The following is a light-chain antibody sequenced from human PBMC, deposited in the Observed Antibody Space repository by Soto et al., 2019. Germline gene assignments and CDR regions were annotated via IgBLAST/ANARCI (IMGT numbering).Light chain of an antibody. Sequence: EVVMTQSPGALCVTQGESATLSCRASQNITGRLAWYQQKPGQPPRLLIYGASTRANGLPATFSGSGSGTEFTLTISSLQPDDFATYYCQHYNSYSEAFGQGTKV. V-gene: IGKV3-15*01. CDR3: QHYNSYSEA. CDR1: QNITGR. CDR2: GAS. J-gene: IGKJ1*01.